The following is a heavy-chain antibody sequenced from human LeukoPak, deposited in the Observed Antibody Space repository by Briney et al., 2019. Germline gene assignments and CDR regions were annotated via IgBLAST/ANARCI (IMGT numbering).Heavy chain of an antibody. J-gene: IGHJ4*02. CDR2: ISYTGST. D-gene: IGHD2-15*01. CDR1: GDSFSSSSYY. Sequence: SETLSLACTVSGDSFSSSSYYWAWIRQPPGKGLEWIGRISYTGSTYYSPSLRSRVTMSVDTSKNQFSLKLSSVTAADTAVYYCARLNQEAASFFDYWGQGTLVTVSS. V-gene: IGHV4-39*01. CDR3: ARLNQEAASFFDY.